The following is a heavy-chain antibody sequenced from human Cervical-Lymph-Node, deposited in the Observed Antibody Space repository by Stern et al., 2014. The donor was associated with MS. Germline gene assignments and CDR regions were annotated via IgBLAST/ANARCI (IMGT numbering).Heavy chain of an antibody. CDR1: GFTFRDYY. D-gene: IGHD3-10*01. CDR3: ARARSVRFSPSGY. J-gene: IGHJ4*02. V-gene: IGHV3-11*01. Sequence: QVQLVQSGGDLVKPGGSLRLACATSGFTFRDYYMTWIRQAPGKGLEWGSYISSSGDTIYYADSVKGRFTISRDNAKNSLYLDMVSLRAEDTAVYYCARARSVRFSPSGYWGQGTLVTVSS. CDR2: ISSSGDTI.